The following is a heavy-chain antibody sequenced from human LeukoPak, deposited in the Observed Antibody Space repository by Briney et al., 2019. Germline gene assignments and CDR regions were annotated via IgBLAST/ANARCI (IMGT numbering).Heavy chain of an antibody. V-gene: IGHV3-30-3*01. CDR1: GFTFSSYA. D-gene: IGHD2-2*02. CDR2: ISYDGSNK. CDR3: AREGVRHIVVVPAAIPLPLDY. Sequence: QSGGSLRLSCAASGFTFSSYAMHWVRQAPGKGLEWVAVISYDGSNKYYADSVKGRFTISRDNSKNTLYLQMNSLRAEDTAVYYCAREGVRHIVVVPAAIPLPLDYWGQGTLVTVSS. J-gene: IGHJ4*02.